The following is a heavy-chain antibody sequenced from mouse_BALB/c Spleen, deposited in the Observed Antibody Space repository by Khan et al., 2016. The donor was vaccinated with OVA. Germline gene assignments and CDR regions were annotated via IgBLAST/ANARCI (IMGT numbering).Heavy chain of an antibody. D-gene: IGHD2-10*02. Sequence: VQLKQSGPELVKPGASVKVSCKASGYSFTDYNMYWVKQSHGKSLEWIGYIDPYNGGTSYNQKFKGKATLTVDKSSSTALMHLNSLTSEDSAVYYCARMEEYGNYYWYLDVWGTGTTVTVSS. CDR2: IDPYNGGT. J-gene: IGHJ1*03. CDR1: GYSFTDYN. V-gene: IGHV1S135*01. CDR3: ARMEEYGNYYWYLDV.